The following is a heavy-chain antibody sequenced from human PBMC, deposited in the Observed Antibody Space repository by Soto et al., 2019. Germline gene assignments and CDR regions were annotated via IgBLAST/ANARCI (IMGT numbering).Heavy chain of an antibody. CDR1: GFIFSNFG. D-gene: IGHD6-19*01. CDR3: ARDDIKGREVATYGMDV. CDR2: IWYDGSNE. Sequence: PGGSLRLSCAASGFIFSNFGMHWVRQAPGKGLEWVAVIWYDGSNEYYADSVKGRFTISKDNSKNTLYLQMNSLRAEDTAVYYCARDDIKGREVATYGMDVWGQGTTVTVSS. V-gene: IGHV3-33*01. J-gene: IGHJ6*02.